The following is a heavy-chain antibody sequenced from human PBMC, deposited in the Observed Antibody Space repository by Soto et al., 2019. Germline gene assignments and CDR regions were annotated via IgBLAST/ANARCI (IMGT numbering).Heavy chain of an antibody. CDR2: ISAYNGNT. J-gene: IGHJ4*02. CDR1: GYTFTSYG. D-gene: IGHD3-10*01. Sequence: ASVKVSCKASGYTFTSYGISWVRQAPGQGLEWMGWISAYNGNTNYAQKLQGRVTMTTDTSISTAYMELSRLRSDDTAVYYCARGSALVRGIHAPYYFDYWGQGTLVTVSS. V-gene: IGHV1-18*04. CDR3: ARGSALVRGIHAPYYFDY.